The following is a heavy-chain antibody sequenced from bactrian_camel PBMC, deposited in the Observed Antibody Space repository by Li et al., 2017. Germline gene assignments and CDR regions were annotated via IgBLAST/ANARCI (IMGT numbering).Heavy chain of an antibody. J-gene: IGHJ4*01. V-gene: IGHV3S54*01. CDR2: IDLALGVT. CDR3: ATDFPYPGSWYTLGFPH. D-gene: IGHD6*01. Sequence: VQLVESGGGPVQTGGSLRLSCEASGYTRGLNSMTWFRQAPEKEREGVATIDLALGVTDYVDSVKGRFTISQDGANNTLYLQMNSLQLDDTAIYYCATDFPYPGSWYTLGFPHWGQGTQVTVS. CDR1: GYTRGLNS.